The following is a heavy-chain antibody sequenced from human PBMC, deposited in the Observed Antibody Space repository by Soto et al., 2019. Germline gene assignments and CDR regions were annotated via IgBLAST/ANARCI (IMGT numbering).Heavy chain of an antibody. J-gene: IGHJ6*03. V-gene: IGHV4-34*01. CDR2: INHSGNT. CDR3: ASQGLPYCDCSPTALYYVDV. Sequence: QVQLQQWGAGLLEPSEPLSLTCAVYGGSFSGYYWSWIRQPPGTGLEWIGEINHSGNTNYNPSLKSRVAISVDKSKRQFSRKLSSVSGGDTAVYYCASQGLPYCDCSPTALYYVDVWCKGTTVTVSS. CDR1: GGSFSGYY. D-gene: IGHD3-9*01.